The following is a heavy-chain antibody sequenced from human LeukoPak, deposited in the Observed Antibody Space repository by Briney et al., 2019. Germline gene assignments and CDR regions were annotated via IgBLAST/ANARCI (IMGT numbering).Heavy chain of an antibody. D-gene: IGHD6-13*01. J-gene: IGHJ6*03. CDR3: AKDKGSSSAYYMDV. CDR1: GFTFKDHL. CDR2: IIWDGLTTT. V-gene: IGHV3-43D*04. Sequence: PGGSLRLSSAASGFTFKDHLMHWVRQPPGKNPEWVSLIIWDGLTTTYYADSVKGRFTISRDNNKNTLYLQMNSLRVEDTALYYCAKDKGSSSAYYMDVWGKGTTVTVSS.